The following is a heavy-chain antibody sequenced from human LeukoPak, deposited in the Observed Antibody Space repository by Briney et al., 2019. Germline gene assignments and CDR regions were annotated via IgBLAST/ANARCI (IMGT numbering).Heavy chain of an antibody. D-gene: IGHD1-14*01. Sequence: SETLSLTFSVSGGSISSYYRFWIRQPPGKGLEWIGSVFHSGNTNYNPSLKSRVTISVDTSKKQFSLKLSSVTAADTAVYYCASSDIVTGTTYYFDYWGQGTLITVSS. V-gene: IGHV4-59*01. CDR1: GGSISSYY. CDR2: VFHSGNT. CDR3: ASSDIVTGTTYYFDY. J-gene: IGHJ4*02.